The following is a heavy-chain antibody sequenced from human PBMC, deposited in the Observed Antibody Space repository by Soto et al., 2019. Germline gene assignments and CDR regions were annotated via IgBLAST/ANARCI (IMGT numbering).Heavy chain of an antibody. D-gene: IGHD3-3*01. V-gene: IGHV4-34*01. CDR2: INHSGST. Sequence: QVQLQQWGAGLLKPSETLSLTCAVYGGSFSGYYWSWIRQPPGKGLEWIGEINHSGSTNYNPSLKSPVTISVDTSKNRCCLKLSTVTAAATAVYYCSSRQPYYDFWSGYQTQYYFDYWGQGTLVTVSS. CDR3: SSRQPYYDFWSGYQTQYYFDY. CDR1: GGSFSGYY. J-gene: IGHJ4*02.